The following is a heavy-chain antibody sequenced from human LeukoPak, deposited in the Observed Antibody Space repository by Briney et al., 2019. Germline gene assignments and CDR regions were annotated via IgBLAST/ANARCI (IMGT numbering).Heavy chain of an antibody. CDR2: ISSTSGNK. CDR3: AKGDVSVTREFDY. Sequence: PGGSLRLSCAASGFTFSSYSMNWVRQAPGKGLEWVSSISSTSGNKYYADSVKGRFTISRDNAKNSLYLRMNSLRAEDTAVYYCAKGDVSVTREFDYWGQGTLVTVSS. CDR1: GFTFSSYS. J-gene: IGHJ4*02. V-gene: IGHV3-21*01. D-gene: IGHD7-27*01.